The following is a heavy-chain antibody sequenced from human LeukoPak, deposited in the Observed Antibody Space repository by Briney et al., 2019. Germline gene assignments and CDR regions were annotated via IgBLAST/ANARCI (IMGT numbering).Heavy chain of an antibody. Sequence: TLCLTCTVSGGSISSGGYYWSWIRQHPGKGLEWIGYFYYSGNTYYNPSLKSQATISRDTSKNQFSLKLSSVTAAETSVYYCARGRSSYGSGSSLGGAFDIWGQGTMVTVSS. J-gene: IGHJ3*02. V-gene: IGHV4-31*01. CDR3: ARGRSSYGSGSSLGGAFDI. CDR2: FYYSGNT. D-gene: IGHD3-10*01. CDR1: GGSISSGGYY.